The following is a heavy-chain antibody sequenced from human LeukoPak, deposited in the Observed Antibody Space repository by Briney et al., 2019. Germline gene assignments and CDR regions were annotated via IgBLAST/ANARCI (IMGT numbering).Heavy chain of an antibody. CDR3: AKGVRVCSSTSCLPLKYYYYGMDV. V-gene: IGHV3-23*01. CDR2: ISGSGGSN. D-gene: IGHD2-2*01. J-gene: IGHJ6*02. CDR1: GFTFSSFA. Sequence: PGGSLRLSCAASGFTFSSFAMSWVRQAPGKGLEWVSAISGSGGSNYYVDPVKGRFTISRDNSKNTLYLQMNSLRAEDTAVYYCAKGVRVCSSTSCLPLKYYYYGMDVWGQGTTVTVSS.